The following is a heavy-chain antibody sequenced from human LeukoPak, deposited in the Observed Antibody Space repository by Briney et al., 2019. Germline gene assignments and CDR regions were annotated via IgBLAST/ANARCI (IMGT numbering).Heavy chain of an antibody. D-gene: IGHD6-13*01. V-gene: IGHV1-18*01. CDR3: ARELGIAAAGALDY. CDR2: ISAYNGNT. Sequence: GASVKVSCKASGYTFTSYGISWVRQAPGQGLEWMGWISAYNGNTNYAQELQGRVTMTTDTSTSTAYMELRSLRSDDTAVYYCARELGIAAAGALDYWGQGTLVTVSS. J-gene: IGHJ4*02. CDR1: GYTFTSYG.